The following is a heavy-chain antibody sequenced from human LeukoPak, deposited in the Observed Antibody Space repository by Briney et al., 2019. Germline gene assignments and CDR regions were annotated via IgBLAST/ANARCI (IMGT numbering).Heavy chain of an antibody. Sequence: GGSLRPSCAASGFTFSSYGIHWVRQAPGKGLEWVAVISFDGTIKYYTDSVKGRFTSSRDNSKNTLYLQMNSLRAEDTAVYYCARVLRFLEWFSAHNYYYMDVWGKGTTVTVSS. J-gene: IGHJ6*03. D-gene: IGHD3-3*01. V-gene: IGHV3-33*08. CDR2: ISFDGTIK. CDR1: GFTFSSYG. CDR3: ARVLRFLEWFSAHNYYYMDV.